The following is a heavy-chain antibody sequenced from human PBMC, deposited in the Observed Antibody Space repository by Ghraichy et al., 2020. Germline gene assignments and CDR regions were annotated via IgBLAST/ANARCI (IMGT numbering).Heavy chain of an antibody. V-gene: IGHV4-34*01. CDR1: GGSFSGYY. CDR3: ARGAGPVLPYFDWSKPGPYFDY. CDR2: INHSGST. Sequence: SETLSLTCAVYGGSFSGYYWSWIRQPPGKGLEWIGEINHSGSTNYNPSLKSRVTISVDTSKNQFSLKLSSVTAADTAVYYCARGAGPVLPYFDWSKPGPYFDYWGQGTLVTVSS. J-gene: IGHJ4*02. D-gene: IGHD3-9*01.